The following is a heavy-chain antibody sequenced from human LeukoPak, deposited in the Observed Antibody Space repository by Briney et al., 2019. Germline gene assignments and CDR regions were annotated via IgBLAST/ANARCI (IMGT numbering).Heavy chain of an antibody. V-gene: IGHV4-34*01. CDR2: INHSGST. J-gene: IGHJ5*02. Sequence: PSETLSLTCAVYGGSFSGYYWSWIRQPPGKGLGWIGEINHSGSTNYNPSLKSRVTISVDTSKNQFSLKLSSVTAADTAVYYCARAQTTGIYTNWGAWFDPWGQGTLVTVSS. CDR1: GGSFSGYY. CDR3: ARAQTTGIYTNWGAWFDP. D-gene: IGHD7-27*01.